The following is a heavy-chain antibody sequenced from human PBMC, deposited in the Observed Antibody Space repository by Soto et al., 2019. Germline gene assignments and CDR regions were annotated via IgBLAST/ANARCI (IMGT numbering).Heavy chain of an antibody. Sequence: EVQLVESGGGLVQPGGSLRLSCAASGFTFSSYWMSWVRQAPGKGLEWVANIKQNGSEKYYVDSVKGRFTISRDNAKNSLYLQMNSLRAEDTAVYYCARDGGTKPTDYWGQGTLVTVSS. CDR3: ARDGGTKPTDY. CDR1: GFTFSSYW. CDR2: IKQNGSEK. J-gene: IGHJ4*02. D-gene: IGHD2-8*01. V-gene: IGHV3-7*01.